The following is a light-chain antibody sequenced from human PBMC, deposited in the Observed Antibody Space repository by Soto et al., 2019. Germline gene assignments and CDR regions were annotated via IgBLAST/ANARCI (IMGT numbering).Light chain of an antibody. J-gene: IGKJ5*01. CDR3: QQRSSWIT. Sequence: EIVLTQSPATLSLLPGERATLSCRASQSVGSSLAWYQHKVGQAPRLLLYDASNRATGIPARFSGSGSGTDFTLTISSLEPEDFAVYYCQQRSSWITFGQGTRLEIE. V-gene: IGKV3-11*01. CDR2: DAS. CDR1: QSVGSS.